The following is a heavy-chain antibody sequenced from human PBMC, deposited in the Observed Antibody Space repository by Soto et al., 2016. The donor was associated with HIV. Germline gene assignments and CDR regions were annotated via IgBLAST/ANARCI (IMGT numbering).Heavy chain of an antibody. Sequence: EVQLLESGGGLVQPGGSLRLSCAASGFTFSSYAMSWVRQAPGKGLEWVSAISGSGGSTYYADSVKGRFTISRDNSKNTLYLQMNSLRAEDTAVYYCAKSTVVIAIRHAEYFQHWGQGTLVTVSS. CDR3: AKSTVVIAIRHAEYFQH. CDR1: GFTFSSYA. D-gene: IGHD2-21*01. V-gene: IGHV3-23*01. CDR2: ISGSGGST. J-gene: IGHJ1*01.